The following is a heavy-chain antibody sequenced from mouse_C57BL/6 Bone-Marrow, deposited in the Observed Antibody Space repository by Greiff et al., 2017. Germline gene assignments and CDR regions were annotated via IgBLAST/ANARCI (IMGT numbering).Heavy chain of an antibody. Sequence: QVQLKQPGAELVKPGASVKLSCKASGYTFTSYWMHWVKQRPGQGLEWIGMIHPNSGSTNYNEKFKSKATLTVDKSSSTAYMQLSSLTSEDSAVYYCARSTTVVASWYFDVWGTGTTVTVSS. D-gene: IGHD1-1*01. V-gene: IGHV1-64*01. CDR3: ARSTTVVASWYFDV. CDR1: GYTFTSYW. J-gene: IGHJ1*03. CDR2: IHPNSGST.